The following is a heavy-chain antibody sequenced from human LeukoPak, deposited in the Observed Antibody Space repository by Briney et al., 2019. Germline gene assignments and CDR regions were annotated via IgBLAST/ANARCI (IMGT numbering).Heavy chain of an antibody. J-gene: IGHJ4*02. Sequence: GGSLRLSCAASGFTFSSYVMSWVRQAPGKGLEWVSAIVGSGGRTYYADSVKSRFTISRDSANNSLYLQMNSLRAEDTAVYYCARVYSANGYGSGYYDYWGQGTLVTVSS. V-gene: IGHV3-23*01. D-gene: IGHD3-10*01. CDR3: ARVYSANGYGSGYYDY. CDR1: GFTFSSYV. CDR2: IVGSGGRT.